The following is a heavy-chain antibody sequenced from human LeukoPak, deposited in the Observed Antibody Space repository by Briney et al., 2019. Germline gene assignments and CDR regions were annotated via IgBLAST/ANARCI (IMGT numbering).Heavy chain of an antibody. J-gene: IGHJ4*02. D-gene: IGHD6-13*01. V-gene: IGHV3-30*18. CDR2: ISYDRSNK. CDR3: AKGHPYSSSWYVY. CDR1: GFTFSSYG. Sequence: PGGCLRLSCAASGFTFSSYGMHWVRQAPGKGLEWVAVISYDRSNKYYADSVKGRFTISRDNSKNTLYLQMNSLRAEDTAVYYCAKGHPYSSSWYVYWGQGTLVTVSS.